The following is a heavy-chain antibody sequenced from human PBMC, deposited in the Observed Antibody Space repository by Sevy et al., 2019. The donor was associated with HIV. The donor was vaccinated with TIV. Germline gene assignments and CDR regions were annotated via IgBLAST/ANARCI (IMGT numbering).Heavy chain of an antibody. V-gene: IGHV4-34*01. CDR3: ARGGERVIPSPVLGLGPWTKYWYFDL. Sequence: SETLSLTCAVYVGSFSNYYWTWIRQSPGKGLEWIGEINHSGSTNYNPSLKSRVTMSVDTSKNQFSLKLSSVTAADTAIYYCARGGERVIPSPVLGLGPWTKYWYFDLWGRGTLVTVSS. CDR1: VGSFSNYY. CDR2: INHSGST. J-gene: IGHJ2*01. D-gene: IGHD3-16*02.